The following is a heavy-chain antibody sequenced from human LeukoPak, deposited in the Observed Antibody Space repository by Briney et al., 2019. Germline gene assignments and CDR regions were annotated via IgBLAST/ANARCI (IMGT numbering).Heavy chain of an antibody. CDR2: IYYSGST. Sequence: PSETLSLTCTVSGGSISSGGYYWSWIRQHPGEGLEWIGYIYYSGSTYYNPSLKSRVTISVDTSKNQFSLKLSSVTAADTAVYYCARVNRIVVVPAAMSWFDPWGQGTLVTVSS. V-gene: IGHV4-31*03. D-gene: IGHD2-2*01. CDR3: ARVNRIVVVPAAMSWFDP. CDR1: GGSISSGGYY. J-gene: IGHJ5*02.